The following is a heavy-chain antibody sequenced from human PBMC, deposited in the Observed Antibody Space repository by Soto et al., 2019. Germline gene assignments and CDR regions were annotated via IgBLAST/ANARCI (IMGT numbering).Heavy chain of an antibody. Sequence: QVQLVQSGAEVKKPGSSVKVSCKASGGTFSSYAISWVRQAPGQGLEWMGGIIPIFGTANYAQKFQGRVTITAAESPSTAYMELSSLRSEATAVYYCAGGGYYDSSGAVDSWGQGTLVTVSS. CDR3: AGGGYYDSSGAVDS. CDR2: IIPIFGTA. V-gene: IGHV1-69*12. J-gene: IGHJ4*02. CDR1: GGTFSSYA. D-gene: IGHD3-22*01.